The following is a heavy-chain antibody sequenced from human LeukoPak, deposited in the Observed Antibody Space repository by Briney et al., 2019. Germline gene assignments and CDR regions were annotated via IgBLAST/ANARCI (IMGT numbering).Heavy chain of an antibody. CDR3: ARDWEYCSGGSCRTYGGLDY. Sequence: GASVKVSCKASGYTFTIYGISWVRQAPGQGLEWVGWISAYNGYTNYAQRLQGRVTMTTDASTSTAYMELRSLRSDDTAVYYCARDWEYCSGGSCRTYGGLDYWGQGTLVTVSS. J-gene: IGHJ4*02. V-gene: IGHV1-18*01. CDR2: ISAYNGYT. CDR1: GYTFTIYG. D-gene: IGHD2-15*01.